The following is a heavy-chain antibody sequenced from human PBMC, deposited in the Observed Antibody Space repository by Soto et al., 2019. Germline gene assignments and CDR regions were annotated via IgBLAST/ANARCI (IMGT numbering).Heavy chain of an antibody. CDR3: SRFIMVVVWFAPNYYHGMDV. CDR1: GYTFSNYG. Sequence: ASVKVSCKTSGYTFSNYGMNWVRQAPGQGLEWMGWISGYNGNTNYAQTVQGRVTMTTDTSTGAVYMELRSLKSDDTAIYYCSRFIMVVVWFAPNYYHGMDVWGQGPTVTVSS. CDR2: ISGYNGNT. V-gene: IGHV1-18*01. J-gene: IGHJ6*02. D-gene: IGHD3-10*01.